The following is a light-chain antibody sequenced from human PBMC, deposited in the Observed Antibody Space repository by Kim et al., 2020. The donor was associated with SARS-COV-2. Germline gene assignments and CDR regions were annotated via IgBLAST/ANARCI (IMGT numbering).Light chain of an antibody. CDR1: SSDVGGYDY. V-gene: IGLV2-14*03. Sequence: QSALTQPASVSGSPGQSIIVSCTGTSSDVGGYDYVSWYQQHPGKAPKLMIYDVTTRPSGVSNRFSGSKSGNTASLTISGLQAEDEAHYYCIPYSGRSPWVFGGGTKVTVL. CDR3: IPYSGRSPWV. J-gene: IGLJ3*02. CDR2: DVT.